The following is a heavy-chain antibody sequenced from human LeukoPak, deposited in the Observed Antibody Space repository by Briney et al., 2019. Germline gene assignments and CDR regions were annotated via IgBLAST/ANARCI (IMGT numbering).Heavy chain of an antibody. CDR3: ASCSVRSSTSSGRAFDI. D-gene: IGHD2-2*01. CDR1: GFTVSSNY. Sequence: GGSLRLSCAASGFTVSSNYMSWIRQAPGKGLEWVSYISSSGSTIYYADSVKGRFTISRDNAKNSLYLQMNSLRAEDTAVYYCASCSVRSSTSSGRAFDIWGQGTMVTVSS. V-gene: IGHV3-11*04. J-gene: IGHJ3*02. CDR2: ISSSGSTI.